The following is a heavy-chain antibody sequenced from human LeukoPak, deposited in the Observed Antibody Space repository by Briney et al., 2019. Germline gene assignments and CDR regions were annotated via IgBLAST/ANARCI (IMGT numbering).Heavy chain of an antibody. CDR1: GYTFTSYD. CDR3: ARGAYYYGSGSYPY. V-gene: IGHV1-8*01. J-gene: IGHJ4*02. Sequence: GASVKVSCKASGYTFTSYDINWVRQAPGQGLEWMGWMNPNSGNTGYAQKFQGRVTMTRDTSISTAYMELSSLRSDDTAVYYCARGAYYYGSGSYPYWGQGTLVTVSS. CDR2: MNPNSGNT. D-gene: IGHD3-10*01.